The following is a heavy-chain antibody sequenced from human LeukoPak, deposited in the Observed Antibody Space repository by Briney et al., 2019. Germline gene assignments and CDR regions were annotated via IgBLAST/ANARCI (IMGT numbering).Heavy chain of an antibody. CDR3: TRGYSGTYIYAFDI. Sequence: GGSLRLSCAASGFTFSDHYIDWVRQAPGKGLEWVGRSRNKVNSDTTEYAASVKGRFTISREDSQNSLFLQMNSLKTEDTAVYYCTRGYSGTYIYAFDIWGQGTMVTVSS. CDR1: GFTFSDHY. D-gene: IGHD1-26*01. J-gene: IGHJ3*02. CDR2: SRNKVNSDTT. V-gene: IGHV3-72*01.